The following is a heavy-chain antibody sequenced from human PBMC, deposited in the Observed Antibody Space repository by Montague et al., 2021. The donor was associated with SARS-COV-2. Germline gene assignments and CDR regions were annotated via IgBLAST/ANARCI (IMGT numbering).Heavy chain of an antibody. Sequence: SLRLSCAASGFTFSSYGMHWVRQAPGKGLEWVAVIWYDGSNKYYADSVKGRFTISRDNSKNTLYLQMNSLRAEDTAVYYCARDVGREMATTPGGDTDYWGQGTLVTVSS. CDR2: IWYDGSNK. V-gene: IGHV3-33*01. CDR3: ARDVGREMATTPGGDTDY. D-gene: IGHD5-24*01. CDR1: GFTFSSYG. J-gene: IGHJ4*02.